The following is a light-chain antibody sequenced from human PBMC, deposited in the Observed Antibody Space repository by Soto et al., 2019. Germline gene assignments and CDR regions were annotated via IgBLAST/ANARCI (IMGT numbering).Light chain of an antibody. V-gene: IGKV2-28*01. CDR1: QSLLHSNGYNY. CDR3: MQALQTPRG. Sequence: DIVMTQSPLSLPVTPGEPASISCRSSQSLLHSNGYNYLDWYLQKPGQSPQLLIYLGSNRASGVPDRLSSSGSGTDFTLKISRVEAEDVGVYYCMQALQTPRGFGTGTKVDIK. J-gene: IGKJ3*01. CDR2: LGS.